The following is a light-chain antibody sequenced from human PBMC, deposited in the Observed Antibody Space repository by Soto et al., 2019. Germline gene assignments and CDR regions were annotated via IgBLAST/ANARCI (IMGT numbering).Light chain of an antibody. CDR1: QSISTW. Sequence: DIQMTQSPSTLSASVGDRVTITCRANQSISTWLAWYQQEPGKAPKLLIYKASHLDSGVPSRFSGSGSGTDSTLTLTTLPPDDFAPHYYQHYNSYSRPFGQATNVQIK. CDR2: KAS. J-gene: IGKJ1*01. V-gene: IGKV1-5*03. CDR3: QHYNSYSRP.